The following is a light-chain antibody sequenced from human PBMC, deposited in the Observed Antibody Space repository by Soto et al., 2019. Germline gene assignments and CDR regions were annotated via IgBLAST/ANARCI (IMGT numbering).Light chain of an antibody. CDR3: ISYAGSNNLV. J-gene: IGLJ2*01. CDR1: SSDVGGYNY. Sequence: QSALTQPPSASGSPGHSVTISCTGTSSDVGGYNYVSWYQQHPGKVPKLMIYEVSKRPSVVPDRFSGSKSGNTASLTVSGLQAEDEAYYYCISYAGSNNLVFGGGTKLTVL. CDR2: EVS. V-gene: IGLV2-8*01.